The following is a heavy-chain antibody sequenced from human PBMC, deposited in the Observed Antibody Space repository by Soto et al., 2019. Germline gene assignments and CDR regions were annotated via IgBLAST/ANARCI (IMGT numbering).Heavy chain of an antibody. Sequence: GGSLRLSCAASGFTFSSYAMHWVRQAPGKGLEWVAVISYDGSNKYYADSVKGRFTISRDNSKNTLYLQMNSLRAEDTAVYYCARGVAGPSSWFDPWGQGTLVTVSS. CDR3: ARGVAGPSSWFDP. V-gene: IGHV3-30-3*01. CDR2: ISYDGSNK. CDR1: GFTFSSYA. J-gene: IGHJ5*02. D-gene: IGHD6-6*01.